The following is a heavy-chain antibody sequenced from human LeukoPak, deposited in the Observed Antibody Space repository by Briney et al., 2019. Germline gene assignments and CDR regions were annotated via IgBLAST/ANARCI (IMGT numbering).Heavy chain of an antibody. CDR3: AKDPCSGGSCYSYYYYYYMDV. V-gene: IGHV3-33*06. CDR1: EFTFSSYG. J-gene: IGHJ6*03. Sequence: PGRSLRLSCAASEFTFSSYGMHWVRQAPGKGLEWGAFIWYDGNTKYYADSVKGRFTISRDNSKNTLYLQMNSLRAEDTAVYYCAKDPCSGGSCYSYYYYYYMDVWGKGTTVTVSS. CDR2: IWYDGNTK. D-gene: IGHD2-15*01.